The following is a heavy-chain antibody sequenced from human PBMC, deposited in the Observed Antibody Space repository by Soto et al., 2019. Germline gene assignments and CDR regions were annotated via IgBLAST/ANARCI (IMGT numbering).Heavy chain of an antibody. CDR2: IIPIFGTA. D-gene: IGHD2-2*01. CDR1: GGTFSSYA. CDR3: ARAPCRIRTSCYDTHYYYYYGMDV. V-gene: IGHV1-69*12. J-gene: IGHJ6*02. Sequence: QVQLVQSGAEVKKPGSSVKVSCKDSGGTFSSYAISWVRQAPGQGLEWMGGIIPIFGTANYAQKFQGRVTITADESTSTAYMELSSLRSEDTAVYYCARAPCRIRTSCYDTHYYYYYGMDVWGQGTTVTVSS.